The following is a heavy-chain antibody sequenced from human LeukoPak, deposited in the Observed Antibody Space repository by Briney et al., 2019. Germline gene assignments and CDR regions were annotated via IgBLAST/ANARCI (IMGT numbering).Heavy chain of an antibody. CDR1: GGSISIYY. V-gene: IGHV4-4*07. CDR2: IFTSGIT. CDR3: ARKSSGSYYNPLGYMDV. D-gene: IGHD3-10*01. J-gene: IGHJ6*03. Sequence: KPSETLSLTCTVSGGSISIYYWNWIRQPAGKGLEWIGRIFTSGITNYNPSLKSRVTMSVDTSKNQFSLNLSSVTAADTAVYYCARKSSGSYYNPLGYMDVWGKGTTVTVSS.